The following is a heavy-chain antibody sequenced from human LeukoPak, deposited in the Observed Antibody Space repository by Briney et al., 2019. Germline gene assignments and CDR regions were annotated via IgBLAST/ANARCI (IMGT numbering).Heavy chain of an antibody. J-gene: IGHJ4*02. CDR3: AGTYSYGPLPFDY. V-gene: IGHV4-39*07. CDR2: VYYSGST. D-gene: IGHD5-18*01. Sequence: PSETLSLTCTVSGGSISSNNYYWGWIRQPPGKALEWIGSVYYSGSTYYNPSLKSRVTISVDTSKNQFSLKLSSVTAADTVVYYCAGTYSYGPLPFDYWGQGTLVTVSS. CDR1: GGSISSNNYY.